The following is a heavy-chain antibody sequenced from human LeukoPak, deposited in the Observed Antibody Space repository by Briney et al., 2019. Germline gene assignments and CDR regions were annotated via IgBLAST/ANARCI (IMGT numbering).Heavy chain of an antibody. CDR1: GYTFTGYY. D-gene: IGHD2-21*02. CDR3: ARSRCGGDCYSGYFDY. Sequence: ASVKVSCKASGYTFTGYYMHWVRQAPGHGLEWMGWINPNSGGTNYAQKFQGRVTMTRDTSISTAYMELSRLRSDDTAVYYCARSRCGGDCYSGYFDYWGQGTLVTVSS. CDR2: INPNSGGT. J-gene: IGHJ4*02. V-gene: IGHV1-2*02.